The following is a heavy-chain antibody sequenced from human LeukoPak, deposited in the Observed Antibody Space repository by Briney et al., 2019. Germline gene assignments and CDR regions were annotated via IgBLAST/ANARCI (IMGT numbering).Heavy chain of an antibody. Sequence: GGSLRLSCAASGFTFSSYAMSWVRQAPGKGLEWVSAIGGSGGSTYYADSVKGRFTISRDNSKNTLYLQMNSLRAEDTALYYCTYLGYCSRTSCLGDWGQGALVTVSS. D-gene: IGHD2-2*01. J-gene: IGHJ4*02. CDR2: IGGSGGST. V-gene: IGHV3-23*01. CDR1: GFTFSSYA. CDR3: TYLGYCSRTSCLGD.